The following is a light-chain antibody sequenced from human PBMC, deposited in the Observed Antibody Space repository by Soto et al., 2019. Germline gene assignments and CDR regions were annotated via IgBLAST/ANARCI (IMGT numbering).Light chain of an antibody. V-gene: IGKV3-15*01. CDR1: QRVSSN. CDR2: GAA. J-gene: IGKJ5*01. CDR3: QQHDIRLPIT. Sequence: IGVTQSASTLSVSPGERATLSCRSSQRVSSNLDWYQQKNRQAPRLLIFGAATRASGIPARFSGSGSGTDFTITIINRQPEDFAVYYCQQHDIRLPITFGQGTRLE.